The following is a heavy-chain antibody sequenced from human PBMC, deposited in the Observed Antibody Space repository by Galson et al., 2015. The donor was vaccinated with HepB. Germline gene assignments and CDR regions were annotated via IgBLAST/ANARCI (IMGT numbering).Heavy chain of an antibody. CDR3: AKVTTGWELLRGPYYFDY. CDR2: ISGSGGST. Sequence: SLRLSCAASGFTFSSYAMSWVRQAPGKGLEWVSAISGSGGSTYYADSVKGRFTISRDNSKNTLYLQMNSLRAEDTAVYYCAKVTTGWELLRGPYYFDYWGQGTLVTVSS. V-gene: IGHV3-23*01. D-gene: IGHD1-26*01. CDR1: GFTFSSYA. J-gene: IGHJ4*02.